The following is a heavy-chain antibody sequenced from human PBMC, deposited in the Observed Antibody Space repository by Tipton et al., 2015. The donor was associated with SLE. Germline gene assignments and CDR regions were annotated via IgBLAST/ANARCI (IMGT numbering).Heavy chain of an antibody. CDR2: MYHSGST. J-gene: IGHJ3*01. V-gene: IGHV4-39*07. CDR3: ARHRWIRIIDVFDG. CDR1: GGSITRSSYY. Sequence: TLSLTCTVSGGSITRSSYYWGWIRQPPGKGLEWVGSMYHSGSTYYNPSLKSRVTMSADTSKNQFSLRLSSVTAADTAVYHCARHRWIRIIDVFDGGGQGTMVTAS. D-gene: IGHD5-18*01.